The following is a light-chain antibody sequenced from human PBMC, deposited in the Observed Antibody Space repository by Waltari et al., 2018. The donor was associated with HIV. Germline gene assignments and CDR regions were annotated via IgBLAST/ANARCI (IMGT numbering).Light chain of an antibody. CDR2: GAS. V-gene: IGKV3D-15*01. CDR1: QSVSSN. J-gene: IGKJ2*03. Sequence: EIVMTRSPATLYVSPGERATLASRASQSVSSNVAWYQQKPGQAPRLLIYGASTRATGIPARFSGSGSGTEFTLTIRRLQSEDFAVYYCQTYNNWPHSFGQGTKLEIK. CDR3: QTYNNWPHS.